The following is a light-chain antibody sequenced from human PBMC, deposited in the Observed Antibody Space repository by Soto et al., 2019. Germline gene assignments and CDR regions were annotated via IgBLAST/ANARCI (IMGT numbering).Light chain of an antibody. CDR2: GAS. Sequence: EIVMTQSPATLSVSPGERATLSCRASQSVSSNLAWYQQKPGQAPRLLIYGASTRATGIPARFSGSGSGTEFTLAISSLQSEDFAVYYCQQYNSWAETFGHGTKLEIK. V-gene: IGKV3-15*01. J-gene: IGKJ2*01. CDR3: QQYNSWAET. CDR1: QSVSSN.